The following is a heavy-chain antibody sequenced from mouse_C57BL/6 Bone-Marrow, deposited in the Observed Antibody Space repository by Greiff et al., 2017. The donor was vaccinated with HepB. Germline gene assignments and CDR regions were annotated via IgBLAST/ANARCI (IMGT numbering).Heavy chain of an antibody. J-gene: IGHJ3*01. CDR2: IYPGGGYT. CDR1: GYTFTNYW. Sequence: QVQLQQSGAELVRPGTSVKMSCKASGYTFTNYWIGWAKQRPGHGLEWIGDIYPGGGYTNYNEKFKGKATLTADKSSSTAYMQFSSLTSEDSAIYYCAREGVYYGSSLWFAYWGQGTLVTVSA. V-gene: IGHV1-63*01. CDR3: AREGVYYGSSLWFAY. D-gene: IGHD1-1*01.